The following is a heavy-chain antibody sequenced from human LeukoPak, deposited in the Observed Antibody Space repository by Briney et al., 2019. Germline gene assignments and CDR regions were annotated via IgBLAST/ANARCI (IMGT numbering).Heavy chain of an antibody. D-gene: IGHD2-8*02. J-gene: IGHJ4*02. CDR3: ARGPPHCAGGSCYSDY. Sequence: SVKVSCKASGGTFISYAISWGRQAPGKGLEGMGGIILIFGKANYAQKFQGSVTITTDESTSTAYMELSSLRSEDTAVYYCARGPPHCAGGSCYSDYWGQGTLVTVSS. V-gene: IGHV1-69*05. CDR2: IILIFGKA. CDR1: GGTFISYA.